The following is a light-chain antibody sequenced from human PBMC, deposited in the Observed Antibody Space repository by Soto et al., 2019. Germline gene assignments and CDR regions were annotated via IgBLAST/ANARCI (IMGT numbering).Light chain of an antibody. CDR3: QQYNSYWT. CDR1: QTVNNW. Sequence: DIQMTQSPSTLSASVGDRVTITCRASQTVNNWLAWYQQRPGKAPKLLIYKTSTLQSGVPSRFSGSGSGTEFTLTISSLQPDDFATYSCQQYNSYWTFGQGTKVDIK. J-gene: IGKJ1*01. V-gene: IGKV1-5*03. CDR2: KTS.